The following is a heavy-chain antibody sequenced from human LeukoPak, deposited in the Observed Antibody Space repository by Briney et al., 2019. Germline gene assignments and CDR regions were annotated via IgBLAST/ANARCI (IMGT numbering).Heavy chain of an antibody. CDR3: AKPHYYGSGSYSHYYGMDV. CDR1: GFTFSSYA. Sequence: GGSLRFSCAASGFTFSSYAMSWVRQAPGKGLEWVSAISGSGGSTYYADSVKGRFTIPRDNSKNTLYLQMNSLRAEDTTVYYCAKPHYYGSGSYSHYYGMDVWGKGTTVTVSS. D-gene: IGHD3-10*01. CDR2: ISGSGGST. J-gene: IGHJ6*04. V-gene: IGHV3-23*01.